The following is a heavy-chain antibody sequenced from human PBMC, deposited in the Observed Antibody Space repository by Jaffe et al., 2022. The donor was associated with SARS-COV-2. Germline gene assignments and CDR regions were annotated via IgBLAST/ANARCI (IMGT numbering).Heavy chain of an antibody. Sequence: QVQLQQWGAGLLKPSETLSLTCAVYGGSFSGYYWSWIRQPPGKGLEWIGEINHSGSTNYNPSLKSRVTISVDTSKNQFSLKLSSVTAADTAVYYCARAEYCSSTSCYVGGYYYYYYYMDVWGKGTTVTVSS. V-gene: IGHV4-34*01. CDR3: ARAEYCSSTSCYVGGYYYYYYYMDV. CDR2: INHSGST. CDR1: GGSFSGYY. J-gene: IGHJ6*03. D-gene: IGHD2-2*01.